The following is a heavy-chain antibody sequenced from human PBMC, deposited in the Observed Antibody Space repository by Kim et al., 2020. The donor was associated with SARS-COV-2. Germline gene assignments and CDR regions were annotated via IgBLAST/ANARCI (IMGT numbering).Heavy chain of an antibody. V-gene: IGHV1-69*01. CDR3: ARARREAAMAYDAFDI. J-gene: IGHJ3*02. D-gene: IGHD5-18*01. Sequence: KFQGRVTITADESTSTAYMELSSLRSEDTAVYYCARARREAAMAYDAFDIWGQGTMVTVSS.